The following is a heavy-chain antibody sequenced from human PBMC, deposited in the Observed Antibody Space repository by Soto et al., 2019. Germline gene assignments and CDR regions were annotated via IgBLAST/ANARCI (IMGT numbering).Heavy chain of an antibody. J-gene: IGHJ4*02. CDR1: GGSISSSSYY. CDR2: IYYSGST. D-gene: IGHD4-17*01. Sequence: QLQLQESGPGLVKPSETLSLTCTVSGGSISSSSYYWGWIRQPPGKGLEWIGSIYYSGSTYYNPSLKSRVTISVDTSKNQFSLKLSSVTAADTAVYYCARQNYGDKYLLRWGQGTLVTVSS. CDR3: ARQNYGDKYLLR. V-gene: IGHV4-39*01.